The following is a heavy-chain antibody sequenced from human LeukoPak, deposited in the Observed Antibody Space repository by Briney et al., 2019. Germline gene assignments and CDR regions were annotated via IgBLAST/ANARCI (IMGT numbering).Heavy chain of an antibody. CDR2: IKEDGSEK. Sequence: AGGSLRLSCVASGFTFSKYWMSWVRQAPGKGLEWVANIKEDGSEKFYVDSVKGRSTISRDNGENSLYLQINSVRAEDTAVYYCAGCISKNCDDAIDIWGHGTMVTVSS. J-gene: IGHJ3*02. V-gene: IGHV3-7*01. CDR3: AGCISKNCDDAIDI. D-gene: IGHD2-2*01. CDR1: GFTFSKYW.